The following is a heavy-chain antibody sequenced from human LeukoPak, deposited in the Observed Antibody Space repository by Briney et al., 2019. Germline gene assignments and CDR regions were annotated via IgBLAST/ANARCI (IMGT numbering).Heavy chain of an antibody. D-gene: IGHD3-22*01. Sequence: GTSVKVSCKASGFTFTSSAVQWVRQARGQRLEWIGWIVVGSGNTNYAQKFQERVTITRDMSTSTAYMELSSLRSEDTAVYYRAADERYYYDSSGYNWGQGTLVTVSS. V-gene: IGHV1-58*01. CDR1: GFTFTSSA. CDR2: IVVGSGNT. CDR3: AADERYYYDSSGYN. J-gene: IGHJ4*02.